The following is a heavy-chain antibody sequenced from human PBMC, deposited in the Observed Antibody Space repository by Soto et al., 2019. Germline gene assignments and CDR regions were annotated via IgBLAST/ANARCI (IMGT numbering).Heavy chain of an antibody. CDR2: INPNSGGT. CDR3: ARDLGSPIAVAGTYYYYGMDV. V-gene: IGHV1-2*02. D-gene: IGHD6-19*01. CDR1: GYTFTGYY. Sequence: ASVKVSCKASGYTFTGYYMHWVRQAPGQGLEWMGWINPNSGGTNYAQKFQGRVTMTRDASISTAYMELSRLRSDDTAVYYCARDLGSPIAVAGTYYYYGMDVWGQGTTVTVYS. J-gene: IGHJ6*02.